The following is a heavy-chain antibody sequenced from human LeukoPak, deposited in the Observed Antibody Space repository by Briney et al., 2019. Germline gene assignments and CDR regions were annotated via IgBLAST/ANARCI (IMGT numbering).Heavy chain of an antibody. CDR1: GYTFTSYG. D-gene: IGHD2-21*02. J-gene: IGHJ4*02. V-gene: IGHV1-18*01. CDR2: ISAYNGNT. Sequence: GASVKVSCKASGYTFTSYGISWVRQAPGQGLEWMGWISAYNGNTNYAQKLQGRVTMTTDTSTSTAYMELRSLRSDDTAVYYCARDRIVVVTATPFDYWGQGTLVTVSS. CDR3: ARDRIVVVTATPFDY.